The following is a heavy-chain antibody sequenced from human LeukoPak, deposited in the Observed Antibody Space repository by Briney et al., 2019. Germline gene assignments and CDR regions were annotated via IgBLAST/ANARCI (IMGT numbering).Heavy chain of an antibody. CDR2: IYQRATF. J-gene: IGHJ4*02. CDR3: ARAFCVGECFVLHIFFDS. D-gene: IGHD2-21*01. V-gene: IGHV4-38-2*02. CDR1: GYSISSGYF. Sequence: TSETLSLTCTVSGYSISSGYFWGWVRQAPGKGLEWIGSIYQRATFHYNPSLKSRVTISLDTSKNHFSLNLRSMQASDTAVYYCARAFCVGECFVLHIFFDSWGQGTLVTVSS.